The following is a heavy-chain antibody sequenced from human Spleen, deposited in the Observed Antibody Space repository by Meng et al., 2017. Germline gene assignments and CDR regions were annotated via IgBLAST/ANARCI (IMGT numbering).Heavy chain of an antibody. Sequence: GGSLRLSCAASGFTFSIYPMSWVRQAPGKGLEWVSAISGSGLSKYYADPVKGRFTISRDNSENTQYLQMNSLRAEDTAVYYCAKTIPGIAVAGNFDYWGQGTLVTVSS. CDR2: ISGSGLSK. CDR1: GFTFSIYP. CDR3: AKTIPGIAVAGNFDY. J-gene: IGHJ4*02. D-gene: IGHD6-19*01. V-gene: IGHV3-23*01.